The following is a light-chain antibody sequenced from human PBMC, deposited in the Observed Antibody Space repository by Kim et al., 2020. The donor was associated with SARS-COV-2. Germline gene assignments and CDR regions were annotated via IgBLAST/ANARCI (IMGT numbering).Light chain of an antibody. V-gene: IGLV2-23*02. Sequence: QPITTSSTGTSSDVGNYNLVSWYQQYPGKAPKLMIYEVSKRPSGVSNRFSGSKSGNTASLTISGLQAEDEADYYCCSYAGSSTFVVFGGGTQLTVL. J-gene: IGLJ2*01. CDR2: EVS. CDR3: CSYAGSSTFVV. CDR1: SSDVGNYNL.